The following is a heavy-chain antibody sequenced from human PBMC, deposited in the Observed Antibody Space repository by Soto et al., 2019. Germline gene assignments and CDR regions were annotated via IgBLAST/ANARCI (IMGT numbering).Heavy chain of an antibody. V-gene: IGHV3-23*01. Sequence: GGSLRLSCASSVFTFSSYAMSCVRHSPGKWLEWVSAISGSGGSTYYADSVKGRFTISRDNSKNTLYLQMNSLRAEDTAVYYCAKGVVGDTRAFDIWGQGTMVNVSS. CDR1: VFTFSSYA. J-gene: IGHJ3*02. D-gene: IGHD1-26*01. CDR2: ISGSGGST. CDR3: AKGVVGDTRAFDI.